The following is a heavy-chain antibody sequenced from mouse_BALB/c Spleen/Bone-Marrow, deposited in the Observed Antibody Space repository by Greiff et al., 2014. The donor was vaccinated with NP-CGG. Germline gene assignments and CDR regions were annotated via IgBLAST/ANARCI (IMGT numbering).Heavy chain of an antibody. Sequence: VQLKESGAELVKPEASVKLSCTASGFNIKDTYMHWVKQRPEQGLEWIGRIDPANGNTKYDPKFQGKATITADTSSNTAYLQLSSLTSEDTAVYYCARWGKLGRGYFDVWGAGTTVTVSS. D-gene: IGHD4-1*01. CDR1: GFNIKDTY. J-gene: IGHJ1*01. V-gene: IGHV14-3*02. CDR2: IDPANGNT. CDR3: ARWGKLGRGYFDV.